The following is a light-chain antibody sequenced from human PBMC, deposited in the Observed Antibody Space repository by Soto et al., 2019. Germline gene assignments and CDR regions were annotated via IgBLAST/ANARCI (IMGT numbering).Light chain of an antibody. CDR1: SSNIGSNY. Sequence: QSALTQPPSASGTPGQRVTISCSGSSSNIGSNYVYWYQQLPGTAPKLLIYMNNQRPSGVPDRISGSKSGTSASLAISGLRSEDEADYYCATWDDSLSGVVFGGGTKLTVL. V-gene: IGLV1-47*01. J-gene: IGLJ2*01. CDR3: ATWDDSLSGVV. CDR2: MNN.